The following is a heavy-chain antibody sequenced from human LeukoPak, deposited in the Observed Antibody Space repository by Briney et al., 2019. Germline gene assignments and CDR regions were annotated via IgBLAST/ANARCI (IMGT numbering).Heavy chain of an antibody. CDR2: ISGSGGST. J-gene: IGHJ4*02. CDR1: GFTFSSYA. Sequence: GGSLRLSCAASGFTFSSYAMSWVRQAPGKGLEWVSAISGSGGSTYYADSVKGRFTISRDNSKNTLYLQMNSLRAEDTAVYYCARDDYYDSSGSFAGYFDYWGQGTLVTVSS. CDR3: ARDDYYDSSGSFAGYFDY. V-gene: IGHV3-23*01. D-gene: IGHD3-22*01.